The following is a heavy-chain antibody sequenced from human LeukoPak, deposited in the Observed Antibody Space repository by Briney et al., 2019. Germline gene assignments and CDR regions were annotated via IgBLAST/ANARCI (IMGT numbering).Heavy chain of an antibody. CDR2: ISGSSSAI. CDR3: VRDKQPFSTNFWYFDL. V-gene: IGHV3-48*02. J-gene: IGHJ2*01. D-gene: IGHD2-2*01. Sequence: PGGSLRLSCAASGFIFNAYSMNWVRQAPGKGLEWLAYISGSSSAIYYADSVKGRLTISRDNAKNSVFLQMDSLRDEDTAVYYCVRDKQPFSTNFWYFDLWGRGTLVSVSS. CDR1: GFIFNAYS.